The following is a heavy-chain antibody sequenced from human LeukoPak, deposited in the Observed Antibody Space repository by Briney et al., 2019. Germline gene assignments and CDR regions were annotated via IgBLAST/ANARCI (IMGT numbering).Heavy chain of an antibody. D-gene: IGHD4-17*01. V-gene: IGHV4-59*08. J-gene: IGHJ4*02. CDR2: IYYSGST. CDR1: GGSISSYY. CDR3: ARVDYGDYVWVRFVDY. Sequence: SETLSLTCTVSGGSISSYYWSWIRQPPGKGLEWIGYIYYSGSTNYNPSLKSRVTISVDTSKNQFSLKLSSVTAADTAVYYCARVDYGDYVWVRFVDYWGQGTLVTVSS.